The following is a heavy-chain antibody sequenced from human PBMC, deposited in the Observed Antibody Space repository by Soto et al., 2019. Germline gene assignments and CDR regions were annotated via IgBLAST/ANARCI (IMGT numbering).Heavy chain of an antibody. CDR1: GGSISSGGYY. J-gene: IGHJ6*02. D-gene: IGHD1-26*01. CDR3: ARDSQSYLDNYYYGMDV. V-gene: IGHV4-31*03. CDR2: IYYSGST. Sequence: SETLSLTCTVSGGSISSGGYYWSWIRQHPGKGLEWIGYIYYSGSTYYNPSLKSRVTISVDTSKNQFSLKLSSVTAADTVVYYCARDSQSYLDNYYYGMDVWGQGTTVTVSS.